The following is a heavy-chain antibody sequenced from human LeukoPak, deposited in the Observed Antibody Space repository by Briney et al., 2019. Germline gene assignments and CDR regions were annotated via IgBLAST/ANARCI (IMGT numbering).Heavy chain of an antibody. V-gene: IGHV3-21*04. CDR1: GFTFSSYT. D-gene: IGHD4-23*01. J-gene: IGHJ4*02. CDR2: VSASSDI. Sequence: PGGSLRLSCAASGFTFSSYTMNWVRQAPGKGLQWVSTVSASSDIHYSDSVKGRFTISRDNARNSLYLQMNSLRAEDTAIYYCAKLNVYGGNSPVDYWGQGTLVTVSS. CDR3: AKLNVYGGNSPVDY.